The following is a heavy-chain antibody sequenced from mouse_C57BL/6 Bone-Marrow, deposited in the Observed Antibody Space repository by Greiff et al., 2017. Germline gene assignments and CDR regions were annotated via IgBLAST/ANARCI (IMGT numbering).Heavy chain of an antibody. CDR2: IDPNSGGT. V-gene: IGHV1-72*01. J-gene: IGHJ4*01. CDR1: GYTFTSYW. Sequence: QVHVKQPGAELVKPGASVKLSCKASGYTFTSYWMHWVKQRPGRGLEWIGRIDPNSGGTKYNEKFKSKATLTVDKPSSTAYMLLSSLTSEDSAVYYCARRRWLLYYYAMDYWGQGTSVTVSS. CDR3: ARRRWLLYYYAMDY. D-gene: IGHD2-3*01.